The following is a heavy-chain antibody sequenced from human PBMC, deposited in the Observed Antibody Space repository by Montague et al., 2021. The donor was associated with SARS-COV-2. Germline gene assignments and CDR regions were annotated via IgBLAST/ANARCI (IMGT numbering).Heavy chain of an antibody. CDR3: ARVKQRMATLMLSFCWFDP. V-gene: IGHV4-39*01. CDR2: IYYSGST. CDR1: GGSISSSSYY. D-gene: IGHD5-24*01. Sequence: SETLSLTCTVSGGSISSSSYYWGWIRQPPGKGLEWIGSIYYSGSTYYNPSLKSRVTISVDTSKNQFSLKLSSVTAADTAVYYCARVKQRMATLMLSFCWFDPWGQGTLVTVSS. J-gene: IGHJ5*02.